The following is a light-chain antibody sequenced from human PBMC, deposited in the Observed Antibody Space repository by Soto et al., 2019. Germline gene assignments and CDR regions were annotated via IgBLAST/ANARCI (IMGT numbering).Light chain of an antibody. CDR1: SSDVGGYNY. CDR3: TSYAGGNNV. Sequence: QSALTQPPSASGSPGQSVTISCTGTSSDVGGYNYVSWYQQYPGKVPKLMVYEVNKRPSGVPDRFSGSKSGNTASLTVSGLQAEDAADYYCTSYAGGNNVFGTGTKRTVL. CDR2: EVN. V-gene: IGLV2-8*01. J-gene: IGLJ1*01.